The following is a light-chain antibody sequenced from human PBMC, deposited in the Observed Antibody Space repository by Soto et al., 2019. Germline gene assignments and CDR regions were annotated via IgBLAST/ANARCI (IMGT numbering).Light chain of an antibody. J-gene: IGLJ2*01. Sequence: QSVLTQPPSVSAAAGQKVTISCSGSSSNIGNNYVSWYQQLPGTAPKLLIYDNKERPSGIRDRYSGSKSGTSATLGIDGLQTGDEADYYWGTWDSSLSSVVFGGGTKLTVL. CDR1: SSNIGNNY. V-gene: IGLV1-51*01. CDR3: GTWDSSLSSVV. CDR2: DNK.